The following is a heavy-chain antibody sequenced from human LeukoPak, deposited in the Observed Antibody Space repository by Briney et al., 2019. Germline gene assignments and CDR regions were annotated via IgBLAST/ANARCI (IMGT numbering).Heavy chain of an antibody. V-gene: IGHV1-2*02. D-gene: IGHD2-21*01. CDR2: INPNSGGT. CDR1: GYSFTDYY. Sequence: GASVKVSCKTSGYSFTDYYMHWVRQAPGQGLEWMGWINPNSGGTSSVQKFQGRVTMTRDTSITTVYMEVSWLTSDDTAIYYCARADRLHGGPYLIGPWGQGTLVTVSS. CDR3: ARADRLHGGPYLIGP. J-gene: IGHJ5*02.